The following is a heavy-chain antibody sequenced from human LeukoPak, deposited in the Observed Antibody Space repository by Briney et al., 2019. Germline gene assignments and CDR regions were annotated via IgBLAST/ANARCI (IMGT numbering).Heavy chain of an antibody. Sequence: SETLSPTCTISRGSISTYYWSWIRQTPGTTLEWIGNIHYTGRTRYNPSLESRVTMSLDTPKNEFSLRRTSMTAADSAVYYCARGRPDPQNSDYWDYWGQGILVTVSS. CDR1: RGSISTYY. V-gene: IGHV4-59*13. CDR3: ARGRPDPQNSDYWDY. J-gene: IGHJ4*02. D-gene: IGHD3-22*01. CDR2: IHYTGRT.